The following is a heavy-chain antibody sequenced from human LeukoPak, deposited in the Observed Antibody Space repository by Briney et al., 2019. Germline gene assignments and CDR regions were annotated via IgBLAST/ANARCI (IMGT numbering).Heavy chain of an antibody. D-gene: IGHD4-17*01. CDR1: GFTFSSYG. CDR3: ARDRGPYGDYFDY. CDR2: IWYGGSNK. J-gene: IGHJ4*02. V-gene: IGHV3-33*01. Sequence: GSLRLSCAASGFTFSSYGMHWVRQAPGKGLEWVAVIWYGGSNKYYADSVKGRFTISRDNSKNTLYLQMNSLRAEDTAVYYCARDRGPYGDYFDYWGQGTLVTVSS.